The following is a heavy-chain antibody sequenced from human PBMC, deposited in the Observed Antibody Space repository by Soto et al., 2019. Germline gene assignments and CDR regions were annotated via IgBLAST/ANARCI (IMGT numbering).Heavy chain of an antibody. V-gene: IGHV3-23*01. J-gene: IGHJ4*02. CDR1: GFFCSSYT. CDR3: AKARDQQWVRLPFDH. Sequence: EVQLLESGGGLVQPGGSLRLSCVGSGFFCSSYTMTWVRQAPGKGLEWVSSFSATSENTYYADSVRGRFTISRDNSKNTLCVQMNSLTAEDTAMYYCAKARDQQWVRLPFDHWGQGILVIVSS. D-gene: IGHD6-19*01. CDR2: FSATSENT.